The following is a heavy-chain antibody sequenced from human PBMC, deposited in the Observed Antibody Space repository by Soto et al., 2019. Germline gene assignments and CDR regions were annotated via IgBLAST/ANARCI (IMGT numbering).Heavy chain of an antibody. CDR2: IIPIFGTA. CDR3: AIFLEWPLSTAFDY. J-gene: IGHJ4*02. Sequence: SVKVSCKASGGTFSSYAISWVRQAPGQGLEWMGGIIPIFGTANYAQKFQGRVTITADKSTSTAYMELSSLRSEDTAVYYCAIFLEWPLSTAFDYWGQGTLVTVPS. V-gene: IGHV1-69*06. CDR1: GGTFSSYA. D-gene: IGHD3-3*01.